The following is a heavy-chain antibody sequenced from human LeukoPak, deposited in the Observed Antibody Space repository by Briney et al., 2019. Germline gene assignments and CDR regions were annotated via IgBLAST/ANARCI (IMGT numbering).Heavy chain of an antibody. V-gene: IGHV3-66*02. Sequence: QSGGSLRLSCAASGYTVRSNYMSWVRQAPGKGLEWVSVIYSGGSTYYADSVKGRFTISRDNSKNTLYLQMNSLRAADTAVYYCARDRGGSYFDYWGQGTLVTVSS. J-gene: IGHJ4*02. CDR3: ARDRGGSYFDY. CDR1: GYTVRSNY. D-gene: IGHD1-26*01. CDR2: IYSGGST.